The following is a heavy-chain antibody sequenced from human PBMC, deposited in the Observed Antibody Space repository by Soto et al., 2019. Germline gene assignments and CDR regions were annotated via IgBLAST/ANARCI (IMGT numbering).Heavy chain of an antibody. CDR2: IYYSGST. Sequence: SETLSLTCTVSGGSISSGGYYWSWIRQHPGKGLEWIGYIYYSGSTYYNPSLKSRVTISVDTSKNQFSLKLSSVTAADTAVYYCARDLFGQQQLVWGYWGQGTLVTVPQ. CDR3: ARDLFGQQQLVWGY. J-gene: IGHJ4*02. D-gene: IGHD6-13*01. V-gene: IGHV4-31*03. CDR1: GGSISSGGYY.